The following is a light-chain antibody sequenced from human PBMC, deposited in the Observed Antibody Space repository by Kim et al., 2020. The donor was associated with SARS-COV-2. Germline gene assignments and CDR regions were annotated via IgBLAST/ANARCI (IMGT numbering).Light chain of an antibody. J-gene: IGKJ1*01. CDR1: QTINNNY. CDR2: DAS. V-gene: IGKV3-20*01. Sequence: EVVLTQSPVTLSLSPGDRAILSCRVSQTINNNYLAWYQQKPGQAPRVLIYDASRRATGIPDRFRGSESGTDFTLIINRLEPEDFAVYYCQHYGKSPRTFGQGTRVDIK. CDR3: QHYGKSPRT.